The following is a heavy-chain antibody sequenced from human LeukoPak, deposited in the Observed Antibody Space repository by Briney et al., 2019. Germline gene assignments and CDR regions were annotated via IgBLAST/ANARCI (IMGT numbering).Heavy chain of an antibody. Sequence: SEPLSLPCSVWGGSNRRYYGICLRQPPGEARVGCGYIYYCGSPNQHPSLKSRVPISVDTSKKQFSLKLSSVTAGDTAVYYCARHRSRELLRRTQYFDYWGQGTLVTVSS. CDR1: GGSNRRYY. J-gene: IGHJ4*02. CDR3: ARHRSRELLRRTQYFDY. V-gene: IGHV4-59*08. D-gene: IGHD1-26*01. CDR2: IYYCGSP.